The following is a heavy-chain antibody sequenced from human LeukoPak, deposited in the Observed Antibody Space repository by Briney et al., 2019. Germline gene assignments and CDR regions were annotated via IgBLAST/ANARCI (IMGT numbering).Heavy chain of an antibody. J-gene: IGHJ3*01. D-gene: IGHD2-21*01. Sequence: SVKVSCKASGGIFSSYAISWVRQAPGQGLGWMGGIIPIFGTANYAQKFQGRVTITADASTSTAYMELSSLRFEDTAVYYCARSLQGDHFDVWGQGTMVAVSS. CDR2: IIPIFGTA. V-gene: IGHV1-69*01. CDR1: GGIFSSYA. CDR3: ARSLQGDHFDV.